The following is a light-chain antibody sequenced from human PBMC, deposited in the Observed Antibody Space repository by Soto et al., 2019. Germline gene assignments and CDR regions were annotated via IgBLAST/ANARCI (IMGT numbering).Light chain of an antibody. CDR1: SGHSTYA. Sequence: QPVLTQSPSASASLGASVKLTCTLSSGHSTYAIAWHQQQPEKGPRYLMRVNSDGSHTKGNGIPGRFSGSSSGAERYLIISSLQSDDEADYYCQTWGTGIRVFGGGTKLTVL. CDR2: VNSDGSH. V-gene: IGLV4-69*01. J-gene: IGLJ2*01. CDR3: QTWGTGIRV.